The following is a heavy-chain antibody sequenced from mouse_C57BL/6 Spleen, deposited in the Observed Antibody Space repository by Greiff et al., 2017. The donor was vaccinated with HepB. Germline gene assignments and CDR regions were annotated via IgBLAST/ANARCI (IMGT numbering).Heavy chain of an antibody. CDR3: ARDGYDDGNYFDY. D-gene: IGHD2-2*01. CDR1: GYTFTSYW. CDR2: IDPSDSYT. Sequence: QVQLQQPGAELVRPGTSVKLSCKASGYTFTSYWMHWVKQRPGQGLEWIGVIDPSDSYTNYNQKFKGKATLTVDTSSSTAYMQLSSLTSEGSAVYYCARDGYDDGNYFDYWGQGTTLTVSS. J-gene: IGHJ2*01. V-gene: IGHV1-59*01.